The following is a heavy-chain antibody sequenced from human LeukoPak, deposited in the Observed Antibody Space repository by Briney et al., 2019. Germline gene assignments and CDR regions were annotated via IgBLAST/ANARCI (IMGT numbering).Heavy chain of an antibody. Sequence: GGSLRLSCAASGFTFSSYAMHWVRQAPGKGLEWVAVISYDGSNKYHADSVKGRFTISRDNSKNTLYLQMNSLRAEDTAVYYCASDYDSSGYYYVDYWGQGTLVTVSS. CDR1: GFTFSSYA. D-gene: IGHD3-22*01. CDR2: ISYDGSNK. CDR3: ASDYDSSGYYYVDY. J-gene: IGHJ4*02. V-gene: IGHV3-30-3*01.